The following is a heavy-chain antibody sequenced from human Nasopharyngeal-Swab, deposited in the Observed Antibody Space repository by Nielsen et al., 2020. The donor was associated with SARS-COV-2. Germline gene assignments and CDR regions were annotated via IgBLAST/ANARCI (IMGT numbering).Heavy chain of an antibody. V-gene: IGHV4-59*08. CDR2: VFYTGNT. J-gene: IGHJ3*02. D-gene: IGHD4-23*01. Sequence: SETLSLTCTVSGDSISCSYWSWIRQPPGKGLEWIGFVFYTGNTNYNPSLKSRVTMSLDTSKNQFSLKLSSVTAADTAVFYCARHRYGGNLLDAFDIWGQGTMVTVSS. CDR1: GDSISCSY. CDR3: ARHRYGGNLLDAFDI.